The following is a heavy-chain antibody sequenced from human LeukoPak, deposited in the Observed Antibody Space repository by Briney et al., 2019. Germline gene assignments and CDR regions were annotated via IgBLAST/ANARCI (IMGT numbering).Heavy chain of an antibody. CDR3: ARRRWPQEIDY. J-gene: IGHJ4*02. V-gene: IGHV4-39*01. D-gene: IGHD5-24*01. CDR1: GDSINSSRHY. CDR2: FYYRGNT. Sequence: SETLSLTCSVSGDSINSSRHYWDWIRQPPGKGLEWIGNFYYRGNTYYNPSLKSRVTISVDPSKNQFSLKLTSVTAADTAVYYCARRRWPQEIDYWGQGTLVTVSS.